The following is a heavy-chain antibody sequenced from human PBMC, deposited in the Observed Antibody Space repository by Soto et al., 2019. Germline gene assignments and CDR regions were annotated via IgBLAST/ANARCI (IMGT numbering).Heavy chain of an antibody. D-gene: IGHD6-19*01. CDR1: GGSISSSNW. J-gene: IGHJ4*02. CDR3: ARGWASSGSGGFDY. V-gene: IGHV4-4*02. Sequence: SETLSLTCAVSGGSISSSNWWSWVRQPPGKRLEWIGEIYHSGSTNYNPSLKSRVTISVDKSKNQFSLKLSSVTAADTAVYYCARGWASSGSGGFDYWGQGTRDTVS. CDR2: IYHSGST.